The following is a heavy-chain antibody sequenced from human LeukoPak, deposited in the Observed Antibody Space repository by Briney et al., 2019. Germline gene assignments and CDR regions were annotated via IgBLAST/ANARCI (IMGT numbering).Heavy chain of an antibody. D-gene: IGHD4-11*01. J-gene: IGHJ3*02. Sequence: SDTLSLTCTVSGYSITSGSYWGWIRQPPGKGLEWIANVYHRGTTYYNPSLKSRLTISVDTSKNHFSLRLSSLSAADTAIYYCAGFADTNYDAFDIWGQGTLVTVSS. CDR2: VYHRGTT. CDR3: AGFADTNYDAFDI. V-gene: IGHV4-38-2*02. CDR1: GYSITSGSY.